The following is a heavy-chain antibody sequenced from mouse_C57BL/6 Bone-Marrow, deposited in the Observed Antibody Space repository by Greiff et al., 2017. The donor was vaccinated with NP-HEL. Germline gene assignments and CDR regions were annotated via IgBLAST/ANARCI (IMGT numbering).Heavy chain of an antibody. CDR2: IYPRSGNT. CDR1: GYTFTSYG. J-gene: IGHJ4*01. Sequence: VQLQQSGAELARPGASVKLSCKASGYTFTSYGISWVKQRTGQGLEWIGEIYPRSGNTYYNEKFKGKATLTADKSSSTAYMELRSLTSEDSAVYFCAREDAETTVVGPYAMDYWGQGTSVTVSS. V-gene: IGHV1-81*01. CDR3: AREDAETTVVGPYAMDY. D-gene: IGHD1-1*01.